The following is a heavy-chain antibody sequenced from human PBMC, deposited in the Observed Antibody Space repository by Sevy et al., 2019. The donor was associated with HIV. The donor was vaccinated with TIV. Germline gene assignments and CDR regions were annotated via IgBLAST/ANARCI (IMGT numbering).Heavy chain of an antibody. CDR2: INGDGSST. J-gene: IGHJ3*02. CDR1: GFTFSSYW. D-gene: IGHD6-19*01. CDR3: ARWWEVAGSPHAFDI. V-gene: IGHV3-74*01. Sequence: GGSLRLSCAASGFTFSSYWMHWVRQAPGKGLMWVSRINGDGSSTSYGDSVKGRFTISRDNAKNTLYQQMNSLRAEDTAVYYCARWWEVAGSPHAFDIWGQGTMVTVS.